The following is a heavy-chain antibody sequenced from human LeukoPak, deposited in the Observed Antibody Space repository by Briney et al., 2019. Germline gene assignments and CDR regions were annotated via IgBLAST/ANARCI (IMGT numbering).Heavy chain of an antibody. CDR3: AKSGAIGTIYDSSGNKLGYYYYMNV. D-gene: IGHD3-22*01. J-gene: IGHJ6*03. V-gene: IGHV3-23*01. Sequence: GGSLRLSCAASGFTSINYTMSCVRQAPGKGLEWVSGITDSAGSTHYADSVKGRFTISRDNSKTTLYLQMNSLRAEDTAVYYCAKSGAIGTIYDSSGNKLGYYYYMNVWGKGTTVTVSS. CDR2: ITDSAGST. CDR1: GFTSINYT.